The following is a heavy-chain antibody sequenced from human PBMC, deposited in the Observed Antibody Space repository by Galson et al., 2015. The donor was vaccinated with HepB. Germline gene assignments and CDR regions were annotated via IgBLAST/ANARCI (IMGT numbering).Heavy chain of an antibody. CDR2: IIPIFGTA. Sequence: SVKVSCKASGGTFSSYAISWVRQAPGQGLEWMGGIIPIFGTANYAQKFQGRVTITADESTSTAYMELSSLRSEDTAVYYCARDEDRSSRLQGAFDIWGQGTMVTVSS. V-gene: IGHV1-69*13. D-gene: IGHD6-13*01. CDR1: GGTFSSYA. CDR3: ARDEDRSSRLQGAFDI. J-gene: IGHJ3*02.